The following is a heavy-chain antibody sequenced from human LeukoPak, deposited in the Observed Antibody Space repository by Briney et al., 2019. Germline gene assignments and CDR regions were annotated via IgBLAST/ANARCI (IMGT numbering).Heavy chain of an antibody. J-gene: IGHJ4*02. CDR3: AREDGGNYFDY. D-gene: IGHD4-23*01. CDR2: ISSSSSYI. V-gene: IGHV3-21*01. CDR1: GFTFSSYW. Sequence: PGGSLRLSCAASGFTFSSYWMSWVRQAPGKGLEWVSSISSSSSYIYYADSVKGRFTISRDNAKNSLYLQMNSLRAEDTAVYYCAREDGGNYFDYWGQGTLVTVSS.